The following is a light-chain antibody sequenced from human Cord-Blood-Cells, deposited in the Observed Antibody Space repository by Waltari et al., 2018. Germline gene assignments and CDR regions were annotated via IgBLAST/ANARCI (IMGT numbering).Light chain of an antibody. J-gene: IGLJ3*02. Sequence: QSALTQPPSASGSPGQSVTISCTGTSSDVGGYNYVSWYQQHPGKAPKLMIYEVSKRPSGVPVRFSGSKSGNTASLTVSGLQAEDEADYYCSSYAGSWVFGGGTKLTVL. V-gene: IGLV2-8*01. CDR3: SSYAGSWV. CDR1: SSDVGGYNY. CDR2: EVS.